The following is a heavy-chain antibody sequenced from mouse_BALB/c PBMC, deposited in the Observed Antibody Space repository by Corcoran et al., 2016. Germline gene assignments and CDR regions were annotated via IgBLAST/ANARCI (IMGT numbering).Heavy chain of an antibody. V-gene: IGHV14-3*02. J-gene: IGHJ1*01. CDR1: GFNIKDTY. Sequence: EVQLQQSWAELVKPGASVKLSCTASGFNIKDTYMHWVKQRHEQGLEWIGRIDPANGNTKYDPQFQGKATLTADTSSNTAYLQLSSLTSEDTAVYYCASWDWYCDVCGAVTTITVSS. CDR2: IDPANGNT. CDR3: ASWDWYCDV.